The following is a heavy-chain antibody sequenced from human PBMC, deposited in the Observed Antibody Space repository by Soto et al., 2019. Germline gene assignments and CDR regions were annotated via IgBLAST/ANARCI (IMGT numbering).Heavy chain of an antibody. CDR1: GDSVSSNSAA. D-gene: IGHD6-13*01. J-gene: IGHJ5*02. Sequence: PSQTLSLPCDISGDSVSSNSAAWNWIRQSPSRGLEWLGRTYYRSKWYNDYAVSVRGRITINPDTSKNQFSLQLNSVTPEDTAVYYCARDRYPGIAAAGNWFDPWGQGTLVTVSS. CDR3: ARDRYPGIAAAGNWFDP. CDR2: TYYRSKWYN. V-gene: IGHV6-1*01.